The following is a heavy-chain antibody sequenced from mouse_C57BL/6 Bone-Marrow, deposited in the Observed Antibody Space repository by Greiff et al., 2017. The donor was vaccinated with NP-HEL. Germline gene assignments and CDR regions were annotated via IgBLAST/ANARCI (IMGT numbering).Heavy chain of an antibody. Sequence: EVPVVESGGGLVKPGGSLKLSCAASGFTFSSYAMSWVRQTPEKRLEWVATISDGGSYTYYPDNVKGRFTISRDNAKNNLYLQMSHLKSEDTAMYYCARGLYYYGSSSYAMDYWGQGTSVTVSS. CDR3: ARGLYYYGSSSYAMDY. CDR2: ISDGGSYT. CDR1: GFTFSSYA. J-gene: IGHJ4*01. D-gene: IGHD1-1*01. V-gene: IGHV5-4*01.